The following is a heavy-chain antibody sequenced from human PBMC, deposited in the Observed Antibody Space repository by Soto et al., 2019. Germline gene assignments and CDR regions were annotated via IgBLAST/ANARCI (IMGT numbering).Heavy chain of an antibody. V-gene: IGHV3-21*06. CDR1: GFSFSKYS. CDR2: INDRSTYI. D-gene: IGHD2-15*01. J-gene: IGHJ4*02. CDR3: ANFPACSSSASLDL. Sequence: PGGSLILSCTASGFSFSKYSMNWVRQAPGKGLEWVASINDRSTYIFYADSVKGRFTISRDNAINSLYLQMKSLRPDDTAVYYCANFPACSSSASLDLWGRVLLLTVTS.